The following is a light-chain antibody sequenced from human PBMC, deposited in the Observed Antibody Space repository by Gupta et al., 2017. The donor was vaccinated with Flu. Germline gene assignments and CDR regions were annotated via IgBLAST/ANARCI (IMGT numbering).Light chain of an antibody. CDR3: QQLEDYPYT. CDR2: AAS. Sequence: DVQLTQSPSFLSASVGDRVSIACRASQDIQSHLAWFQQKPGQAPKLLIYAASSLQSGVPSRFSGSDSGTEFTLTISSLQPEDFATYYCQQLEDYPYTFGHGTQVDIK. CDR1: QDIQSH. J-gene: IGKJ2*01. V-gene: IGKV1-9*01.